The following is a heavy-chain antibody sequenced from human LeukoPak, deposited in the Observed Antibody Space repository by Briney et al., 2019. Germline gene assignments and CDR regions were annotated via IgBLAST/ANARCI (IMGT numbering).Heavy chain of an antibody. CDR3: ARPLFCAFDNCGYWLDP. J-gene: IGHJ5*02. D-gene: IGHD1-20*01. CDR2: INPNGDAT. Sequence: GASVKVSCKTSGYTFTKYLIHWVRQAPGQRLEWVGTINPNGDATNYAPRLQGRLTLTQDTSTSTVYMELRGLTPDDTAVYYCARPLFCAFDNCGYWLDPWGPGTLVTVSS. CDR1: GYTFTKYL. V-gene: IGHV1-46*01.